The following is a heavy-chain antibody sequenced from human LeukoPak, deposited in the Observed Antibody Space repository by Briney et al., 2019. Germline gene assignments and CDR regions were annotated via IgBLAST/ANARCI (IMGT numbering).Heavy chain of an antibody. J-gene: IGHJ4*02. CDR2: ISSSSSYT. D-gene: IGHD3-22*01. V-gene: IGHV3-21*05. CDR1: GFTFSSYA. Sequence: PGGSLRLSCAASGFTFSSYAMHWVRQAPGKGLEWVSYISSSSSYTNYADSVKGRFTISRDNAKNSLYLQMNSLRAEDTAVYYCARELDYYDSSGYYVDYWGQGTLVTVSS. CDR3: ARELDYYDSSGYYVDY.